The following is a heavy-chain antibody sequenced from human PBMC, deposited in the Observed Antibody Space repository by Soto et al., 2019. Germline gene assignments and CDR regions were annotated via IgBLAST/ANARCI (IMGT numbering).Heavy chain of an antibody. J-gene: IGHJ4*02. CDR3: ARERTYCGGDCYPGGYFDY. CDR1: GYTFTSYA. Sequence: GASVKVSCKASGYTFTSYAMHWVRQAPGQRLEWMGWINAGNGNTKYSQKFQGRVTITRDTSASTANMELSSLRSEDTAVYYCARERTYCGGDCYPGGYFDYWGQGTLVTVSS. V-gene: IGHV1-3*01. D-gene: IGHD2-21*02. CDR2: INAGNGNT.